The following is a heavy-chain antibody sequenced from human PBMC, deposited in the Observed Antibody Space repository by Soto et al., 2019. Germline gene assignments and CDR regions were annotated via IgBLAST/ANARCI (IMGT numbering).Heavy chain of an antibody. V-gene: IGHV4-4*02. D-gene: IGHD3-9*01. Sequence: SETLSLTCAVSSGSISSSNWWSWVRQPPGKGLEWIGEIYHSGSTNYNPSLKSRVTISVDKSKNQFSLKLSSVTAADTAVYYCARAGTYYDILTGYYDATWFDPCGQGTLVPVSS. CDR2: IYHSGST. CDR3: ARAGTYYDILTGYYDATWFDP. CDR1: SGSISSSNW. J-gene: IGHJ5*02.